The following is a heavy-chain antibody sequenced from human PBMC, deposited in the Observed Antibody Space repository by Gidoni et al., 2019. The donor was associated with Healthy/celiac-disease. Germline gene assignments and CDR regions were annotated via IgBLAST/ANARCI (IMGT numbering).Heavy chain of an antibody. CDR3: ARDRIERGPYWYFDL. Sequence: QVQLVQSGAEVKKPGSSVKVSCKASGGTFSSDAISWVRQAPGQGLEWMGGISPIFGTANYAQKFQGRVTITADKSTSTAYMELSSLRSEDTAVYYCARDRIERGPYWYFDLWGRGTLVTVSS. CDR2: ISPIFGTA. V-gene: IGHV1-69*06. CDR1: GGTFSSDA. D-gene: IGHD3-10*01. J-gene: IGHJ2*01.